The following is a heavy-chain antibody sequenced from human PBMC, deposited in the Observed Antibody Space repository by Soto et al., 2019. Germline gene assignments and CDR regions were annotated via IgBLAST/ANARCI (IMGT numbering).Heavy chain of an antibody. CDR2: ISVTGENS. V-gene: IGHV3-23*01. J-gene: IGHJ5*02. Sequence: GGSLRLSCTASQVTFNVYAMSWVRQAPGKGLEWVSSISVTGENSLYADSVRGRFTMSRDNSKDILYLQMNSLRVDDTAMYYCAKQHGAWPSNWLDAWGQGALVTVSS. CDR3: AKQHGAWPSNWLDA. CDR1: QVTFNVYA.